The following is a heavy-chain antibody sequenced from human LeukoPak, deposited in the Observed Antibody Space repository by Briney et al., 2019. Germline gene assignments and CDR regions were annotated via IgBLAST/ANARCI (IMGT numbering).Heavy chain of an antibody. D-gene: IGHD3-10*01. CDR3: AKDRVVRGDQLFDY. CDR1: GFTFSSYA. J-gene: IGHJ4*02. Sequence: GGSLRLSCAASGFTFSSYAMSWVRQVPGKGLEWVSTISGSGGSTNYADSVKGRFTISRDNSKNMLYLQMNSLRGEDTAVYYCAKDRVVRGDQLFDYWGQGTLVTVSS. CDR2: ISGSGGST. V-gene: IGHV3-23*01.